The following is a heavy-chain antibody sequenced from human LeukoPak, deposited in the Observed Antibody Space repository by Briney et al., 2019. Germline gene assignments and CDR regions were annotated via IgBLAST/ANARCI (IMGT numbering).Heavy chain of an antibody. CDR2: IKQDGSEK. Sequence: PGGSLRLSCAASGFTFSSYWMGWVRQAPGKGLEWVANIKQDGSEKYYVDSVKGRFTISRDNAKNSLYLQMNSLRAEDTAVYYCASYGRGLYRSPSSDYWGQGTLVTVSS. CDR3: ASYGRGLYRSPSSDY. V-gene: IGHV3-7*01. CDR1: GFTFSSYW. J-gene: IGHJ4*02. D-gene: IGHD2/OR15-2a*01.